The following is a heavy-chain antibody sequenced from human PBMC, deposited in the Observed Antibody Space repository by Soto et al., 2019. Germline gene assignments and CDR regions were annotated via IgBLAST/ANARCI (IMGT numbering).Heavy chain of an antibody. CDR2: ISGSGGST. Sequence: EVQLLESGGGLVQPGGSLRLSCAASGFTFSSYAMSWVRQAPGKGLEWVSTISGSGGSTYYADSVKGRFTMSRDNSENTLYLKMNSLRGDDTAVYYCAKASSGWTYFDYWGQGTLVTVSS. D-gene: IGHD6-19*01. CDR1: GFTFSSYA. CDR3: AKASSGWTYFDY. V-gene: IGHV3-23*01. J-gene: IGHJ4*02.